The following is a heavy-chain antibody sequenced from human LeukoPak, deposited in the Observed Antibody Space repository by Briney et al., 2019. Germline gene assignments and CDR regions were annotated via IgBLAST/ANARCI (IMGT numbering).Heavy chain of an antibody. CDR1: ITFSNSA. CDR3: ARDPTGITMNY. Sequence: ITFSNSALNWVRQALGKGLEWIGSIYYSGSTYYNPSLKSRVTISVDTSKNQFSLKLSSVTAADTAVYYCARDPTGITMNYWGQGTLVTVSS. V-gene: IGHV4-39*07. D-gene: IGHD3-22*01. CDR2: IYYSGST. J-gene: IGHJ4*02.